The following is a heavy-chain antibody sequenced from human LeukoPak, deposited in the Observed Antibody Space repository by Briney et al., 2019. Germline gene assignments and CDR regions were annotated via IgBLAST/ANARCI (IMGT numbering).Heavy chain of an antibody. D-gene: IGHD3-22*01. CDR1: GFTFSSYS. CDR3: ARGRGMIRPTGRFDP. CDR2: ISSSSSYI. V-gene: IGHV3-21*01. J-gene: IGHJ5*02. Sequence: GGSLRLSCAASGFTFSSYSMNWVRQAPGKGPEWVSSISSSSSYIYYADSVKGRFTISRDNAKNSLYLQMNSLRAEDTAVYYCARGRGMIRPTGRFDPWGQGTLVTVSS.